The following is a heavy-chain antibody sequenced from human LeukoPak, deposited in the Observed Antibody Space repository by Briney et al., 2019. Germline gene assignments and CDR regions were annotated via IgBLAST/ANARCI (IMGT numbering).Heavy chain of an antibody. D-gene: IGHD3-10*01. V-gene: IGHV3-30*03. Sequence: GGSLRLSCAASGFTFSSYGMHWVRQAPGKGLDWVAVISDDGSNKYYVDSVKGRSTISRDNSKNTLNLQMNSLRAEDTAVYYCAQNRGYWFGDLFHFDYWGQGTLVTVSS. CDR3: AQNRGYWFGDLFHFDY. J-gene: IGHJ4*02. CDR1: GFTFSSYG. CDR2: ISDDGSNK.